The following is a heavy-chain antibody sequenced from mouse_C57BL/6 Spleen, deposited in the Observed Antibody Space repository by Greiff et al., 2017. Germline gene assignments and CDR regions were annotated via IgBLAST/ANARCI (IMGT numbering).Heavy chain of an antibody. CDR1: GYTFTSYG. Sequence: QVQLQQSGAELARPGASVKLSCKASGYTFTSYGISWVKQRTGQGLEWIGEIYPRSGNTYYNEKFKGKATLTADKSSSTAYMELRSLTSEDAAVYFFANYYGSSYGFAYWGQGTLVTVSA. D-gene: IGHD1-1*01. CDR3: ANYYGSSYGFAY. J-gene: IGHJ3*01. V-gene: IGHV1-81*01. CDR2: IYPRSGNT.